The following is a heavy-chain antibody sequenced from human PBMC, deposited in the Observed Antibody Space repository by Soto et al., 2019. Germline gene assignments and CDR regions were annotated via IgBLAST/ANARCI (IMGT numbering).Heavy chain of an antibody. Sequence: GGSLRLSCTASGFTFGDYAMSWVRQAPGRGLEWVGFIRSKAYGGTTEYAASVKGRFTISRDDSKSIAYLQMNSLKTEDTAVYYCTRDSDFWSGYTFDYWGQGTLVTVSS. J-gene: IGHJ4*02. D-gene: IGHD3-3*01. CDR1: GFTFGDYA. V-gene: IGHV3-49*04. CDR3: TRDSDFWSGYTFDY. CDR2: IRSKAYGGTT.